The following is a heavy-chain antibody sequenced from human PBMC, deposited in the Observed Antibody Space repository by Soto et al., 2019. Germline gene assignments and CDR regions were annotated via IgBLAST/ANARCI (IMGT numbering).Heavy chain of an antibody. CDR2: VRATAGTT. V-gene: IGHV3-23*04. CDR1: GFTFSNYA. CDR3: EKDRLAEGFDY. J-gene: IGHJ4*02. D-gene: IGHD3-16*01. Sequence: DVQLVDSGGGLVQPGGSLRLSCAASGFTFSNYAMSWVRQAPGKGLEWVSLVRATAGTTYYTDSVKGRFTISRDNSRNTVYLQMNSLRADDTAVYYCEKDRLAEGFDYWGQGTLVTVSS.